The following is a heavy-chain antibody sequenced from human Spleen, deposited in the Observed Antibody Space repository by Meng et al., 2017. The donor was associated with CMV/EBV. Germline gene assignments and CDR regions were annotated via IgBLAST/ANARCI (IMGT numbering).Heavy chain of an antibody. CDR3: ALLPLRSYGFDWLRES. Sequence: SGPTLVKPTQTLTLTCTFSGFSLTSSGVGVGWIRQPPEKALEWLALIYWNDDKRYSPSLKSRLTITKDTSKNRVVLIMTNMDPVDTATYYCALLPLRSYGFDWLRESWGQGIPVTVSS. V-gene: IGHV2-5*01. D-gene: IGHD3-9*01. J-gene: IGHJ5*02. CDR1: GFSLTSSGVG. CDR2: IYWNDDK.